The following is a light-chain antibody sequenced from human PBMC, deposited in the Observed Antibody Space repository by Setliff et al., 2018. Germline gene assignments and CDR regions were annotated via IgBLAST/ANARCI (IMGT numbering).Light chain of an antibody. J-gene: IGLJ1*01. CDR2: DVR. Sequence: QSALTQPRSVSGSPGRSVTISCTGTSSDVGAYNYVSWYQQHPGKVPKLMIYDVRKRPSGVPDRFSGSKSGNTASLTISGLQAEDEADYYCAAWDDSLNGYVFGTGTRSPS. CDR3: AAWDDSLNGYV. CDR1: SSDVGAYNY. V-gene: IGLV2-11*01.